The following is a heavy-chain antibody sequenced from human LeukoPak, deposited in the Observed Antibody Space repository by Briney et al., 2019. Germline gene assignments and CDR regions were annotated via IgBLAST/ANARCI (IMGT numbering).Heavy chain of an antibody. D-gene: IGHD6-6*01. CDR3: ARDRGDRAARRYYYYYGMDV. V-gene: IGHV3-23*01. Sequence: GGSLRLSCAASGFTFSSYAMSWVRQAPGKGLEWVSAISGSGGSTYYADSVKGRFTISRDNAKNSLYLQMNSLRAEDTAVYYCARDRGDRAARRYYYYYGMDVWGQGTTVTVSS. CDR2: ISGSGGST. J-gene: IGHJ6*02. CDR1: GFTFSSYA.